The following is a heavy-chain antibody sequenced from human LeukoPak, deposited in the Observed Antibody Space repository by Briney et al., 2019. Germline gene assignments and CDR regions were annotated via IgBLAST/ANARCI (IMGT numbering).Heavy chain of an antibody. D-gene: IGHD6-6*01. J-gene: IGHJ4*02. CDR3: ARVQYSSSVDS. V-gene: IGHV4-4*02. CDR2: IYHSGST. CDR1: GGSISSSNW. Sequence: PSETLSLTCAVSGGSISSSNWWSWVRQPPGKGLEWIGEIYHSGSTNYNPSLKSRVTISVDTSKNQFSLKLSSVTAADTAVYYCARVQYSSSVDSWGQGTLVTVSS.